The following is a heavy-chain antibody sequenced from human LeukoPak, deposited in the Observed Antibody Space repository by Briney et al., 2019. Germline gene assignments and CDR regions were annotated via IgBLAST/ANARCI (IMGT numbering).Heavy chain of an antibody. V-gene: IGHV4-39*07. J-gene: IGHJ4*02. CDR1: GGSISTSNYY. Sequence: PSETLSLTCTVSGGSISTSNYYWGWIRQPPGKGLEWIGEINHSGSTNYNPSLKSRVTISVDTSKNQFSLKLSSVTAADTAVYYCARTYYDYVWGSYRPKGGFDYWGQGTLVTVSS. D-gene: IGHD3-16*02. CDR3: ARTYYDYVWGSYRPKGGFDY. CDR2: INHSGST.